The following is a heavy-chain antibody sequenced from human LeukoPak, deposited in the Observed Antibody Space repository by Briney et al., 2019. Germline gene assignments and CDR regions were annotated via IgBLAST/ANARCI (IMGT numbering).Heavy chain of an antibody. CDR3: ATVEMATIFPEYFQH. D-gene: IGHD5-24*01. J-gene: IGHJ1*01. CDR1: GFTFSSYG. CDR2: ISYDGSNK. Sequence: GGSLRLSCAASGFTFSSYGVHWVRQAPGKGLEWVAVISYDGSNKYYADSVKGRFTISRDNSKNTLYLQMNSLRAEDTAVYYCATVEMATIFPEYFQHWGQGTLVTVSS. V-gene: IGHV3-30*03.